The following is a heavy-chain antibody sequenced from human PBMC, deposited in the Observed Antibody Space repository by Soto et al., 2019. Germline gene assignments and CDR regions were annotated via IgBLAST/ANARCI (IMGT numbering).Heavy chain of an antibody. CDR2: IYYSGST. J-gene: IGHJ4*02. D-gene: IGHD2-15*01. V-gene: IGHV4-59*01. Sequence: SETLSLTCTVSGGSISSYHWSWMRQPPGKGLEWIGYIYYSGSTNYNPSLKSRVTISVDTSKNQFSLKLSSVTAADTAVYYCARGGCSGGSCYGYWGQGTLVTVSS. CDR1: GGSISSYH. CDR3: ARGGCSGGSCYGY.